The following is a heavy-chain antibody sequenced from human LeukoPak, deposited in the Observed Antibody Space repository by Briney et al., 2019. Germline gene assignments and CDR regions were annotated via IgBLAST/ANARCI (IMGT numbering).Heavy chain of an antibody. CDR1: GYTFTSYG. CDR2: INAYNGNT. V-gene: IGHV1-18*01. J-gene: IGHJ3*02. Sequence: ASVKVSCKASGYTFTSYGISWVRQVPGQGLEWMGRINAYNGNTNYAQKLQGRVTITTDTSTSTAYMELRSLRSDDTAVYYCARGRTTVNAFDIWGQGTMVTVSS. CDR3: ARGRTTVNAFDI. D-gene: IGHD4-17*01.